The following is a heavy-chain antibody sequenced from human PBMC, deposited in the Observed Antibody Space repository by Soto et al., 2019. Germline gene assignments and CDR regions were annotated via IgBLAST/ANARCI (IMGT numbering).Heavy chain of an antibody. CDR2: IIPIFGTA. D-gene: IGHD5-18*01. CDR3: ARDRDTAVVTSLSYYYYGMDV. V-gene: IGHV1-69*13. Sequence: SVKVSCKASGGTFSSYAISWVRQAPGQGLEWMGGIIPIFGTANYAQKFQGRVTITADESTSTAYMELSSLRSEDTAVYYCARDRDTAVVTSLSYYYYGMDVWGQGTTVTVSS. CDR1: GGTFSSYA. J-gene: IGHJ6*02.